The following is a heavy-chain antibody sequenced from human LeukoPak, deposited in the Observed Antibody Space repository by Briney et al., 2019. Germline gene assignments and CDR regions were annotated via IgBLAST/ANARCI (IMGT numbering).Heavy chain of an antibody. CDR2: ISSSSSTI. J-gene: IGHJ6*03. V-gene: IGHV3-48*04. Sequence: GGSLRLSCAASGFTFSSYSMNWVRQAPGKGLEGVSYISSSSSTIYYADSVKGRFTISRDNAKNSLYLQMNSLRAEDTAVYYCARGEYYYYYMDVWGKGTTVTVSS. CDR1: GFTFSSYS. CDR3: ARGEYYYYYMDV.